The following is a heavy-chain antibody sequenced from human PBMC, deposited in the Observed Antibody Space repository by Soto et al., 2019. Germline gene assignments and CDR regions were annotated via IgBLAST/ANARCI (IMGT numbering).Heavy chain of an antibody. Sequence: QVQLVQSGTEVKKPGASVKVSCKASGGTFSRSGFHWVRQAPGQGLEWMGMIVPSVDTTNYAQKFQARVTITADQFTSTVYMELRSLRSEDTAVYYCARCPQPPDTADPYAVDVWGQGTRVIVSS. CDR1: GGTFSRSG. CDR2: IVPSVDTT. CDR3: ARCPQPPDTADPYAVDV. D-gene: IGHD5-18*01. J-gene: IGHJ6*02. V-gene: IGHV1-69*18.